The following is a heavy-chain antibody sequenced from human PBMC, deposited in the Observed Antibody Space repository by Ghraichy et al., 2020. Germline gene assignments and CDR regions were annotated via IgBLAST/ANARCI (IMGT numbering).Heavy chain of an antibody. D-gene: IGHD2-21*02. Sequence: SGPTLVKPTQTLTLTCTYSGFSLRSTEGVAWVRQPPGKALEWLALVYGDGDERYSPSLESRLTITKDTSKKQVVLSMRNMDPVDTATNYCVHSPAMTEIDYWGRGILVTVSS. V-gene: IGHV2-5*02. CDR2: VYGDGDE. J-gene: IGHJ4*02. CDR3: VHSPAMTEIDY. CDR1: GFSLRSTEG.